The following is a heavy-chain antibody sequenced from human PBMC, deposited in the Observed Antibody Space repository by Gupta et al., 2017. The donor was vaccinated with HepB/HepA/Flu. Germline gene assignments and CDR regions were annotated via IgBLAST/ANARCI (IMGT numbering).Heavy chain of an antibody. CDR2: SIPIFDKR. CDR1: GGTFSTDP. J-gene: IGHJ5*02. D-gene: IGHD3-3*02. Sequence: QVQLVQSGTEVKQPGSSVKVSCKPSGGTFSTDPISWVRLTPGKRLEWMGGSIPIFDKRNYANNGKDRCTKTAEESKNTVERKVSSLNYEDMGLQDCVRYHPIYSADILAIWLDPWGQGTLVPVSS. V-gene: IGHV1-69*01. CDR3: VRYHPIYSADILAIWLDP.